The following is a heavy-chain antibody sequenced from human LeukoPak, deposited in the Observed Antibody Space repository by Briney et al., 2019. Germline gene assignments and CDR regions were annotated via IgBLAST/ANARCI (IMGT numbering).Heavy chain of an antibody. J-gene: IGHJ3*02. CDR3: AKVASNSGKGGASGI. Sequence: QPGGSLRLSCAASGFTFSNYAMSWVRQAPGKGLEWVSSISGYGGDTYYTDSVKGRFTISRDNSKNTLYLQMNSLRAENTAIYYCAKVASNSGKGGASGIWGQGTMVTVSS. CDR2: ISGYGGDT. D-gene: IGHD6-19*01. CDR1: GFTFSNYA. V-gene: IGHV3-23*01.